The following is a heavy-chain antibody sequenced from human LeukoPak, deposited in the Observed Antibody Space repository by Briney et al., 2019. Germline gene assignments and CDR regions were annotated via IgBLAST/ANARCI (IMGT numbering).Heavy chain of an antibody. CDR2: IWYDGSNK. Sequence: GRSLRLSCAASGFTFSSYGMHWVRQAPGKGPERVAVIWYDGSNKYYADSVKGRFTISRDNSKNTLYLQMNSMRAEDTAVYYCARDGSTVTAPFDYWGQGTLVTVSS. CDR3: ARDGSTVTAPFDY. J-gene: IGHJ4*02. CDR1: GFTFSSYG. V-gene: IGHV3-33*01. D-gene: IGHD2-21*02.